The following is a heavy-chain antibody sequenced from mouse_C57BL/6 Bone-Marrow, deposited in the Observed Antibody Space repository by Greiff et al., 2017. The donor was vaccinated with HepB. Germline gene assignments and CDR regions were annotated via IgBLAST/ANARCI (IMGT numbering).Heavy chain of an antibody. J-gene: IGHJ1*03. V-gene: IGHV1-5*01. Sequence: VQLQQSGTVLARPGASVKMSCKTSGYTFTSYWMHWVKQRPGQGLEWIGAIYPGNSDTSYNQKLKGKAKLTAVTSASTAYMELSSLTNEDSAVYYCTRFAPYYYGSSYRYFDVWGTGTTVTVSS. CDR1: GYTFTSYW. CDR3: TRFAPYYYGSSYRYFDV. CDR2: IYPGNSDT. D-gene: IGHD1-1*01.